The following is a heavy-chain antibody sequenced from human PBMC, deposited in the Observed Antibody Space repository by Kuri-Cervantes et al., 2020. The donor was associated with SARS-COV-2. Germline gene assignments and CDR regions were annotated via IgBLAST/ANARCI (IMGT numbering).Heavy chain of an antibody. V-gene: IGHV1-69*13. CDR1: GGTFNNYA. J-gene: IGHJ5*02. Sequence: SVKVSCKTSGGTFNNYAMSWARQAPGQGLEWMGGVIQIFGITNYAQKFQGRLTLTADESSATAYMELSSLDSEDTAVYYCARGPAITIFGVLRGRENWFDPWGQGTLVTVSS. CDR3: ARGPAITIFGVLRGRENWFDP. D-gene: IGHD3-3*01. CDR2: VIQIFGIT.